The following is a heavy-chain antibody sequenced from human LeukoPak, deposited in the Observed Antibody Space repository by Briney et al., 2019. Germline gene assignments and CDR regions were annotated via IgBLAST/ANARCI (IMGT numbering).Heavy chain of an antibody. CDR3: AKLDGY. D-gene: IGHD3/OR15-3a*01. CDR1: GFTFSSYG. J-gene: IGHJ4*02. Sequence: GRSLRLSRAASGFTFSSYGMHWVRQAPGKGLEWVAVISYDGSNKYYADSVKGRFTISRDNSKNTLYLQMNSLRAEDTAVYYCAKLDGYWGQGTLDTVSS. V-gene: IGHV3-30*18. CDR2: ISYDGSNK.